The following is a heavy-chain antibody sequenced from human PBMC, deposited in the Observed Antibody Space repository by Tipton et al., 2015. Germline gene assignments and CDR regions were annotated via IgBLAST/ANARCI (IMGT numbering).Heavy chain of an antibody. Sequence: TLSLTCTVSGGSISNYYWTWIRQPPGKGLEWIGLIYYSGSTNYSPSLRNRVTISVDTSKTQFSLKMSSVTASDTAVYYCARARGRHGGLFDSWGQGILVTVSS. J-gene: IGHJ4*02. V-gene: IGHV4-59*01. CDR1: GGSISNYY. D-gene: IGHD4-23*01. CDR2: IYYSGST. CDR3: ARARGRHGGLFDS.